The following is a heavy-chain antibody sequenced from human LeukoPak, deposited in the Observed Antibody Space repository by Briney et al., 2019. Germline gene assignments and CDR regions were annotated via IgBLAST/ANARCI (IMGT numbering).Heavy chain of an antibody. CDR2: IYYSGST. J-gene: IGHJ3*02. V-gene: IGHV4-59*01. CDR1: GGSISSYY. Sequence: PSETLSLTCTVSGGSISSYYWSWIRQPPGKGLERIGYIYYSGSTNYNPSLKSRVTISVDTSKNQFSLKLSSVTAADTAVYYCARLRVSTIFGVVMYDAFDIWGQGTMVTISS. D-gene: IGHD3-3*01. CDR3: ARLRVSTIFGVVMYDAFDI.